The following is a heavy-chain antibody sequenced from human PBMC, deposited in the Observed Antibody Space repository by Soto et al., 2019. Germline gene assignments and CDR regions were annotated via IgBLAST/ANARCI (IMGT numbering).Heavy chain of an antibody. CDR1: GFNVMSYW. D-gene: IGHD3-16*01. J-gene: IGHJ4*02. CDR2: VKEDGSEL. V-gene: IGHV3-7*01. Sequence: GGSLRLSCAVSGFNVMSYWMSWVRQAPGKGLEWVASVKEDGSELYYLHSVRGRFSISRDSAGNALHLTMNYLSAEDTGVYFCARDIGFDYVNWGQGIRVTVSS. CDR3: ARDIGFDYVN.